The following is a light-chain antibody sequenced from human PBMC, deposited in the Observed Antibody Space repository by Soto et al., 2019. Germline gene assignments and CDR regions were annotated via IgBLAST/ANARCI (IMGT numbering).Light chain of an antibody. Sequence: EVVLTQSPGTLSLSPGERATLSCISSQIISSSYLAWYQQKPGQAPSLLIYSASTRATDIPDRISGSGSGTEFTLTISSLQPDDFATYYCQQYNTYSGTFGQGTKVDIK. CDR3: QQYNTYSGT. V-gene: IGKV3-20*01. CDR1: QIISSSY. CDR2: SAS. J-gene: IGKJ1*01.